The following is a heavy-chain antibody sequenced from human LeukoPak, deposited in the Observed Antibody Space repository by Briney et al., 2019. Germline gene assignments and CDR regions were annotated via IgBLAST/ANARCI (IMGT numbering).Heavy chain of an antibody. CDR2: INTNTGNP. V-gene: IGHV7-4-1*02. Sequence: ASVKVSCKASGYTFTIYAMNWVRQAPGQGLEWMGWINTNTGNPTYAQGFTGRFVFSLDTSVSTAYLQISSLKAEDTAVYYCAREGNTGSQEGMDVWGQGTTVTVSS. D-gene: IGHD1-26*01. CDR3: AREGNTGSQEGMDV. J-gene: IGHJ6*02. CDR1: GYTFTIYA.